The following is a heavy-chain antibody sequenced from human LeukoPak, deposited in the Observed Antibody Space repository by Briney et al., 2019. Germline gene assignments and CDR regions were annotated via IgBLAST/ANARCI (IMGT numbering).Heavy chain of an antibody. CDR2: MNPNSGNT. V-gene: IGHV1-8*01. Sequence: ASVKVSCKASGYTFTSYDINWVRQATGQGLEWMGWMNPNSGNTSYAQKFQGRVTMTRNTSTSTAYMELSSLRSEDTAVYYCARARRYSSSSDYYYYMDVWGKGTTVTVSS. CDR3: ARARRYSSSSDYYYYMDV. CDR1: GYTFTSYD. D-gene: IGHD6-6*01. J-gene: IGHJ6*03.